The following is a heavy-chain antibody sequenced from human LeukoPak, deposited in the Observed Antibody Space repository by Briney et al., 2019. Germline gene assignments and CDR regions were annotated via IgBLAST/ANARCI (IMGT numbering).Heavy chain of an antibody. J-gene: IGHJ4*02. CDR3: AKSYNGYESKPDY. D-gene: IGHD5-12*01. CDR1: GFTFSSYA. CDR2: ITGSGGST. Sequence: PGGSLRLSCAASGFTFSSYAMSWVRQAPGKGLEWVSGITGSGGSTYYADSVKGRFTISRDNSKNTLYLQMNSLRAEDTAVYYCAKSYNGYESKPDYWGQGTLVTVSS. V-gene: IGHV3-23*01.